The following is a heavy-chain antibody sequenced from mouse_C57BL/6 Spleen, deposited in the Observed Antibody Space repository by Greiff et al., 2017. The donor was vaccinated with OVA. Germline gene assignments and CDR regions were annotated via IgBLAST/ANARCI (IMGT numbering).Heavy chain of an antibody. V-gene: IGHV3-6*01. CDR1: GYSITSGYY. CDR3: ARVYYYGSSYFDY. Sequence: EVKLVESGPGLVKPSQSLSLTCSVTGYSITSGYYWHWIRQFPGNKLEWMGYISYDGSNNYNPSLKNRISITRDTSKNQFFLKLNSVTTEDTATYYCARVYYYGSSYFDYWGQGTTLTVSS. D-gene: IGHD1-1*01. CDR2: ISYDGSN. J-gene: IGHJ2*01.